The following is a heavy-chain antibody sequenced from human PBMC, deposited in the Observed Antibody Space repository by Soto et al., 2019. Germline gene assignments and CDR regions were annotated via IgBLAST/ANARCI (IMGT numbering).Heavy chain of an antibody. J-gene: IGHJ3*02. CDR2: IYHSGST. D-gene: IGHD2-15*01. Sequence: PSETLSLTCAVSGYSISSGYYWGWIRQPPGKGLEWIGSIYHSGSTYYNPSLKSRVTISVDTSKNQFSLKLSSVTAADTAVYYCARAAGGGYCSGGSCYSRAFDIWGQGTMVTVSS. V-gene: IGHV4-38-2*01. CDR3: ARAAGGGYCSGGSCYSRAFDI. CDR1: GYSISSGYY.